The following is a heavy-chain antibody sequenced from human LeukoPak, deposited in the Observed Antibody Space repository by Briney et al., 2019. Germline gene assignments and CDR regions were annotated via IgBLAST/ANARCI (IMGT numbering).Heavy chain of an antibody. J-gene: IGHJ4*02. V-gene: IGHV1-3*01. CDR2: INAGNGNT. Sequence: ASVKVSCKASGYTFTTSAMHWVRQAPGQRLEWMGWINAGNGNTKYSQNFQGRVTITRDTSASTAYMELSSLRSEDTAVYYCARFSTVTISFDSWGQGTLVTVSS. CDR1: GYTFTTSA. D-gene: IGHD4-17*01. CDR3: ARFSTVTISFDS.